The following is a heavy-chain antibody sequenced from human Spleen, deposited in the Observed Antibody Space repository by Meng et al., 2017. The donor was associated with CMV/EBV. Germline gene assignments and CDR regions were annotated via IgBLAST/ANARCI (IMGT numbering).Heavy chain of an antibody. Sequence: KVSCKGSGYSFTSYWIGWVRQMPGKGLEWMGIIYPGDSDTRYSPSFQGQVTISADKSIPTAYLQWSSLQASDTAMYYCARLGHCSSTSCRGGGLDVWGQGTTVTVSS. D-gene: IGHD2-2*01. CDR3: ARLGHCSSTSCRGGGLDV. CDR2: IYPGDSDT. J-gene: IGHJ6*02. CDR1: GYSFTSYW. V-gene: IGHV5-51*01.